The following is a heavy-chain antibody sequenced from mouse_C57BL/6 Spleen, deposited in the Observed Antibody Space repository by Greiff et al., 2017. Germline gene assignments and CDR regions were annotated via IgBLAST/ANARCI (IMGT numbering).Heavy chain of an antibody. CDR2: ISDGGSYT. CDR1: GFTFSSYA. CDR3: ARDNEYEGFAY. Sequence: EVQVVESGGGLVKPGGSLKLSCAASGFTFSSYAMSWVRQTPEKSLEWVATISDGGSYTYYPDNVKGRFTISRDNAKNTLYLQMSHLNSEDTAMCYCARDNEYEGFAYGGQGTLVTVAA. J-gene: IGHJ3*01. D-gene: IGHD2-4*01. V-gene: IGHV5-4*01.